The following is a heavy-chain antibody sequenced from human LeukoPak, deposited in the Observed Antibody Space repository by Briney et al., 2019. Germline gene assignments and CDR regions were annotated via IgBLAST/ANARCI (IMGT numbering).Heavy chain of an antibody. CDR2: IWPDGSKK. D-gene: IGHD6-25*01. Sequence: GGSLRLSCAASGFTFSTYAMHWVRQAPGKGLEWVAFIWPDGSKKYYADSVKGRFAISRENSKNTVYLQMNDLRPEDTALYFCAKISSSAESNFDYWGQGTLLIVSS. J-gene: IGHJ4*02. CDR1: GFTFSTYA. V-gene: IGHV3-30*02. CDR3: AKISSSAESNFDY.